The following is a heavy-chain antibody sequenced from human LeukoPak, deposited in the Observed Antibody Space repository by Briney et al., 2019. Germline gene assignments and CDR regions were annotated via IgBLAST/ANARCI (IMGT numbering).Heavy chain of an antibody. CDR3: ARATVPAAMSSYYYYMDV. CDR2: IYTSGST. D-gene: IGHD2-2*01. Sequence: SETLSLTCTVSGGSISSYYWSWIRRPAGKGLEWIGRIYTSGSTNYNPSLKSRVTMSVDTSKNQFSLKLSSVTAADTAVYYCARATVPAAMSSYYYYMDVWGKGTTVTISS. J-gene: IGHJ6*03. V-gene: IGHV4-4*07. CDR1: GGSISSYY.